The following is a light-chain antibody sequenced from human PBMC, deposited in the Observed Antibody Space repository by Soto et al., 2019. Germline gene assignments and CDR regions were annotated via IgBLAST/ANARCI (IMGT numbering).Light chain of an antibody. V-gene: IGKV3-15*01. Sequence: EVVMTQSPATLSVSPGERVTLFCTASQSVSGNLDWYQQKPGQAPRPRIHGASARATDIPARFSGSGSGTEFNLTITSRQSEDFAVYYFQQYHNWPPGLTFGGWTKVDIK. J-gene: IGKJ4*02. CDR1: QSVSGN. CDR3: QQYHNWPPGLT. CDR2: GAS.